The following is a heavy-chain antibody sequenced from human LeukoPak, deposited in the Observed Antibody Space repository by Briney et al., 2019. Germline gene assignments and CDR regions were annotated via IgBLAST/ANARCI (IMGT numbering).Heavy chain of an antibody. V-gene: IGHV1-46*01. CDR2: INPSGDFR. CDR3: ARDYSGEWEQLTGWWFDP. J-gene: IGHJ5*02. Sequence: ASVKVSCKASGYTFVTHWMHWVRQAPGQGLEWMGIINPSGDFRSYAQKLQGRITVTRDMSTRTVYMELSDLRPEDTAVYYCARDYSGEWEQLTGWWFDPWGQGTLVIVSS. CDR1: GYTFVTHW. D-gene: IGHD1/OR15-1a*01.